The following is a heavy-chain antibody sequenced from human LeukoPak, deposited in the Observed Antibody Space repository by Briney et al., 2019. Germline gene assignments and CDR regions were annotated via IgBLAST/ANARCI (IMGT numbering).Heavy chain of an antibody. J-gene: IGHJ3*02. CDR2: ISSGGGST. Sequence: PGGSLRLSCAASGFTFSSYAMSWVRLGPGKGLEWVAAISSGGGSTYYTDSVKGRFTISRDNSENILYLQINSLKAEDTAVYYCAGRNNDDVWGGYYRSPTEGFDMWGQGTMVTVSS. CDR3: AGRNNDDVWGGYYRSPTEGFDM. V-gene: IGHV3-23*01. CDR1: GFTFSSYA. D-gene: IGHD3-16*01.